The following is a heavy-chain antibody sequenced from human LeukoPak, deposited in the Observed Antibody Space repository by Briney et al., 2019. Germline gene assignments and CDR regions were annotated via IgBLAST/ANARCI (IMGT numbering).Heavy chain of an antibody. V-gene: IGHV3-9*01. D-gene: IGHD6-19*01. CDR3: AKVRGTYSSGYFFDY. J-gene: IGHJ4*02. CDR1: GFTFDNYA. Sequence: PGGSLRLSCAASGFTFDNYAMHRLPKAPGMGPAWLSIISWNSGYIGYADSEKGRFTISRDNAKKSLDLQMNSLRAEDTAFYYCAKVRGTYSSGYFFDYWGQGTLVTVPS. CDR2: ISWNSGYI.